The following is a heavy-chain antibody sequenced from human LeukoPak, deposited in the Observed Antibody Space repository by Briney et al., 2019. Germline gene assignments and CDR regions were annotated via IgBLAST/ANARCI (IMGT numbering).Heavy chain of an antibody. V-gene: IGHV4-39*01. CDR3: ARRGGTLAGNYFDS. D-gene: IGHD6-19*01. CDR2: IYYSGST. J-gene: IGHJ4*02. CDR1: GGSISTSSYY. Sequence: SETLSLTCTVSGGSISTSSYYWGWIRQPPGKGLEWIANIYYSGSTRYNPSLNSRITISVDTSNNQFSLRLSSVTAADTAVYFCARRGGTLAGNYFDSWGQGTLVTVSS.